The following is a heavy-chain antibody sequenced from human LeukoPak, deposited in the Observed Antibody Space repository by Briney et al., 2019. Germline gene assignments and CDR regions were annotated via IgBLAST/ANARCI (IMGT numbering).Heavy chain of an antibody. CDR1: GYTFTGYY. Sequence: ASVKVSCKASGYTFTGYYMHWLGQAPGQGGEGVGWINPNRGGTNYAQTFPGRVTMTRDPSISTAYMELSRLRSDDTAVYYCAREGSTMVRGVTASWFDPWGQGTLVTVSS. V-gene: IGHV1-2*02. D-gene: IGHD3-10*01. CDR2: INPNRGGT. CDR3: AREGSTMVRGVTASWFDP. J-gene: IGHJ5*02.